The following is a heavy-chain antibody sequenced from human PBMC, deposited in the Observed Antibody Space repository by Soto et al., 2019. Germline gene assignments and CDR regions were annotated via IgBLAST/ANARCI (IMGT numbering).Heavy chain of an antibody. CDR1: GGTISTSRCH. V-gene: IGHV4-39*01. Sequence: SDPLSRTSTISGGTISTSRCHWRWILQPPGKGLEWIASIKYSGTTFYNPSLKGRVTLSVDTSKTQFALKLSSVTAAETAVYYCARHGITGSYYDAFDIWGKGTMVT. CDR3: ARHGITGSYYDAFDI. CDR2: IKYSGTT. J-gene: IGHJ3*02. D-gene: IGHD1-26*01.